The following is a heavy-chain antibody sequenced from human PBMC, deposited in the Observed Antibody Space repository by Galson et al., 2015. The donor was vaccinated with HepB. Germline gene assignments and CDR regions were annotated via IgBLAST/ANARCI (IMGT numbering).Heavy chain of an antibody. J-gene: IGHJ4*02. Sequence: SLRLSCAASGFSFTRYAMTWVRQAPGKGLEWVSSITSSGGNSYYTDSVKGRFTVSRDNSKNTLLLQLNSLRAEETAMYLCAKDGIKVANNPYHFHYWGQGTLVTVSS. CDR1: GFSFTRYA. CDR3: AKDGIKVANNPYHFHY. V-gene: IGHV3-23*01. CDR2: ITSSGGNS. D-gene: IGHD2-15*01.